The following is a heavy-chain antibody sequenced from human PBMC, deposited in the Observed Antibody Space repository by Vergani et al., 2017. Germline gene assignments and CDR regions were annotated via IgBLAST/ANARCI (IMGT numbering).Heavy chain of an antibody. Sequence: QVQLVQSGAEVKKPGASVKVSCKASGYTFTGYYMHWVRQAPGQGLEWMGWINPNSGGTNYAQKFQGRVTMTRDTSISTAYMELSRLRSDDTAVSYCARAPHQYCSSTSCHPLDYWGQGTLVTVSS. CDR2: INPNSGGT. CDR1: GYTFTGYY. J-gene: IGHJ4*02. V-gene: IGHV1-2*02. CDR3: ARAPHQYCSSTSCHPLDY. D-gene: IGHD2-2*01.